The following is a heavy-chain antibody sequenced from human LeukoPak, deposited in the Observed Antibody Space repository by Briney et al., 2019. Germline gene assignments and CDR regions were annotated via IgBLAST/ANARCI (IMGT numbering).Heavy chain of an antibody. D-gene: IGHD3-3*01. CDR2: MNSDGSNT. CDR1: GFTFSIYW. V-gene: IGHV3-74*01. Sequence: GGSLRLSCAASGFTFSIYWMHWVRQAPGKGLVWISAMNSDGSNTRYADSVTGRFTITRDNAKNTLYLQMNSLRAEDTAVYYCAKGKTITIFGVVISDFDYWGQGTQVTVSS. J-gene: IGHJ4*02. CDR3: AKGKTITIFGVVISDFDY.